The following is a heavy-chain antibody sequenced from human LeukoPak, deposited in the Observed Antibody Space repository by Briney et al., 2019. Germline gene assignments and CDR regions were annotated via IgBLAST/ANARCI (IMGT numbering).Heavy chain of an antibody. J-gene: IGHJ4*02. Sequence: PSETLSLTCSVSGGSISSSSHYWGWIRQPPGKGLEWIGSIYYSGSTYYNPSLKSRVTISVDTSKNQFSLKLSSVTAADTAMYYCARGSFYSGYDNFDYWGQGTLVTVSS. D-gene: IGHD5-12*01. V-gene: IGHV4-39*07. CDR1: GGSISSSSHY. CDR2: IYYSGST. CDR3: ARGSFYSGYDNFDY.